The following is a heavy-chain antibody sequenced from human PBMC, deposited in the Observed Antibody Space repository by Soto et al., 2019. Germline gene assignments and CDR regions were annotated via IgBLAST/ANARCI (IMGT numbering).Heavy chain of an antibody. CDR3: ARAPPPPGSTVSRYNWFDP. J-gene: IGHJ5*02. CDR2: IIPVLGIA. Sequence: QVQLVQSGAEVKKPGSSVKVSCKASGGTFSSYTISWVRQAPGQGLEWMGRIIPVLGIANYAQKFQGRVTITTDKSTSTAYMELRSLGSEETAVYYCARAPPPPGSTVSRYNWFDPWGQGTLVTVSS. CDR1: GGTFSSYT. V-gene: IGHV1-69*02. D-gene: IGHD4-17*01.